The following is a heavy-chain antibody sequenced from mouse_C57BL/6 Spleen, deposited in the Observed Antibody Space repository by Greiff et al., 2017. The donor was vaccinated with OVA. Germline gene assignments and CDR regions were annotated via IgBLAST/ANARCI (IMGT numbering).Heavy chain of an antibody. V-gene: IGHV5-17*01. Sequence: EVQVVESGGGLVKPGGSLKLSCAASGFTFSDYGMHWVRQAPEKGLEWVAYISSGSSTIYYADTVKGRFTISRDNAKNTLFLQMTSLRSEDTAMYYCARALYYDYPYYFDYWGQGTTLTVSS. CDR3: ARALYYDYPYYFDY. J-gene: IGHJ2*01. CDR2: ISSGSSTI. CDR1: GFTFSDYG. D-gene: IGHD2-4*01.